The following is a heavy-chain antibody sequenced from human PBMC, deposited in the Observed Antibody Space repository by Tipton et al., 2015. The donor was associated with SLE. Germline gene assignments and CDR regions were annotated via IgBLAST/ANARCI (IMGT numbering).Heavy chain of an antibody. Sequence: GSLRLSCAASGFTFSSYSMNWVRQAPGKGLEWVSSISSSSSYIYYADSVKGRFTISRDNAKNSLYLQTNSLRAEDTALYYCARSCSGSGGTCYSNWGQGTLVTVSS. CDR3: ARSCSGSGGTCYSN. D-gene: IGHD2-15*01. CDR2: ISSSSSYI. CDR1: GFTFSSYS. V-gene: IGHV3-21*04. J-gene: IGHJ4*02.